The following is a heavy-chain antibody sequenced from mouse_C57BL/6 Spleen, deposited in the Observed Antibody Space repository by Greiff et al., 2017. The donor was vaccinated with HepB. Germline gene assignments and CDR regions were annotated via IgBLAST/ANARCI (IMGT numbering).Heavy chain of an antibody. V-gene: IGHV1-80*01. D-gene: IGHD1-1*01. CDR2: IYPGDGDT. J-gene: IGHJ2*01. Sequence: QVQLQQSGAELVKPGASVKISCKASGYAFSSYWMNWVKQRPGKGLEWIGQIYPGDGDTNDNGKFKGKATLTADKSSSTAYMQLSSLTSEDSAVYFCARNYYGSSQVFDYWGQGTTLTVSS. CDR3: ARNYYGSSQVFDY. CDR1: GYAFSSYW.